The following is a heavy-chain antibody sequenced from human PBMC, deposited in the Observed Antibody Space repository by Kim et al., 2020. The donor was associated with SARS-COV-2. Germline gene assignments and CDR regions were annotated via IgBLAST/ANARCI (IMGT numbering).Heavy chain of an antibody. CDR3: ARLDVGAPFDC. D-gene: IGHD1-26*01. Sequence: ISTVSGDSSSSGRFHWGWVHQPPDKRLEYIGAIYYNGDTYYNPSLKSRVTISLDTSKNQFSLKLTSVTAADTALYYCARLDVGAPFDCWGPGTLVTVSS. J-gene: IGHJ4*02. CDR2: IYYNGDT. CDR1: GDSSSSGRFH. V-gene: IGHV4-39*01.